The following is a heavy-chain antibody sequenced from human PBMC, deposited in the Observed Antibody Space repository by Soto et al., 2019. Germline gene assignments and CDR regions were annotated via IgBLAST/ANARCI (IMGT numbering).Heavy chain of an antibody. CDR2: SSSNGGTK. CDR1: GFSFNSYA. CDR3: ERGGWALHVPHSMGV. D-gene: IGHD1-26*01. V-gene: IGHV3-64*02. J-gene: IGHJ6*02. Sequence: GGPLRLSCAVSGFSFNSYAMHWVRQAPGMGQEYGSASSSNGGTKSGADSMKGRLTISRDKSKNTLYLLMGRLRAEDMAVYYCERGGWALHVPHSMGVSGQGTTVSVSS.